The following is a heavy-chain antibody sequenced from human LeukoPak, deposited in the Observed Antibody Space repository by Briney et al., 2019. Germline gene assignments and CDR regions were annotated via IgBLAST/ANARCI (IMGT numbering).Heavy chain of an antibody. CDR3: AKDPGYCSGGSCYPGFDY. CDR2: ISGRGGST. V-gene: IGHV3-23*01. CDR1: GFIFSEYA. J-gene: IGHJ4*02. Sequence: GGSLRLSCVASGFIFSEYAMNWVRQAPGKGLEWVSVISGRGGSTHYADSVKGRFTISRDNSKNTLYLQMNGLGAEDTAVYYCAKDPGYCSGGSCYPGFDYWGQGTLVTVSS. D-gene: IGHD2-15*01.